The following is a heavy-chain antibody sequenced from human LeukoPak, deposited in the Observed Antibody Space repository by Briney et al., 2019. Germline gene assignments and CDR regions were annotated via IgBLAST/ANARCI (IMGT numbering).Heavy chain of an antibody. CDR2: ISAYNGNT. D-gene: IGHD5-18*01. V-gene: IGHV1-18*01. J-gene: IGHJ4*02. Sequence: GASVKVSCKASGYTFTSYGISWVRQAPGQGLEWMGWISAYNGNTNYAQKFQGRVTITTDESTSTAYMELSSLRSEDTAVYYCARGFDSYGPFDYWGQGTLVTVSS. CDR3: ARGFDSYGPFDY. CDR1: GYTFTSYG.